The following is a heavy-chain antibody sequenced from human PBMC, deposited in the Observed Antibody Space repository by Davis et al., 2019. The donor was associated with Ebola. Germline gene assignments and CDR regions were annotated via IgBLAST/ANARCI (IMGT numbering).Heavy chain of an antibody. Sequence: GESLKISCKGSGYSFTSYWIGWVRQMPGKGLECMGIIFPGDSDTRYSPSFQGQVTISADKSISTAYLQWSSLKASDTAMYYCARGTDGYNPGGYFDSWGQGILVTVSS. CDR1: GYSFTSYW. V-gene: IGHV5-51*01. CDR2: IFPGDSDT. J-gene: IGHJ4*02. CDR3: ARGTDGYNPGGYFDS. D-gene: IGHD5-24*01.